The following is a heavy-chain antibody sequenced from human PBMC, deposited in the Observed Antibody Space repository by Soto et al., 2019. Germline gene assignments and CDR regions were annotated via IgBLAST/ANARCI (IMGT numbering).Heavy chain of an antibody. V-gene: IGHV4-31*03. J-gene: IGHJ4*02. CDR1: GDSISSGIHY. CDR3: ARASWSFYYFDN. CDR2: IFYSGGT. Sequence: QVQLQESGPGLVKPSQTLSLTCTVSGDSISSGIHYWSWIRQHPGTGLEWMAYIFYSGGTYYNPSLKSRVTISVDTSKNQFSLNLSSVTAADTAVYYCARASWSFYYFDNWGQGTLVTVSS. D-gene: IGHD3-10*01.